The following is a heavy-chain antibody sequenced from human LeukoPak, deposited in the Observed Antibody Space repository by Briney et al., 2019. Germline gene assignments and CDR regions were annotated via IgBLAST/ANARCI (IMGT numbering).Heavy chain of an antibody. J-gene: IGHJ6*03. D-gene: IGHD2-2*01. CDR2: IIPIFGTA. Sequence: SVKVSCKASGGTFSSYAISWVRQAPGQGLEWMGGIIPIFGTANYAQKFQGRVTITADESTSTAYMELSSLRSEDTAVYYCARSSDYQLLPRLAYYMDVWGKGTTVTVSS. V-gene: IGHV1-69*13. CDR1: GGTFSSYA. CDR3: ARSSDYQLLPRLAYYMDV.